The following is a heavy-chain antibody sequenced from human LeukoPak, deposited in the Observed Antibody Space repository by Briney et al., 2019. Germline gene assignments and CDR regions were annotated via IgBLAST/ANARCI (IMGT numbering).Heavy chain of an antibody. CDR2: IYYLGST. D-gene: IGHD3-22*01. V-gene: IGHV4-59*08. J-gene: IGHJ4*02. CDR1: GGSISSYY. CDR3: ATTSYYYDSPDY. Sequence: SETLSLTCTVSGGSISSYYWSWIRQPPGKGLEWIGYIYYLGSTNYNPSLKSRVTISVDTSKNHFSLRLSSVTAADTAVYYCATTSYYYDSPDYWGQGTLVTVSS.